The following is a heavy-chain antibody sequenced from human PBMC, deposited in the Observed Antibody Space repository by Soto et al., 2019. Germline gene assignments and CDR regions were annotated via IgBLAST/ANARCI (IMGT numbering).Heavy chain of an antibody. D-gene: IGHD2-2*01. Sequence: SVKVSCKASGGTFSSYTISWVRQAPGQGLEWMGRIIPILGIANYAQKFQGRVTITADKSTSTAYMELSSLRSEDTAVYYCARDREDSVVVPASSANWFDPWGQGTLVTVSS. V-gene: IGHV1-69*04. CDR2: IIPILGIA. CDR1: GGTFSSYT. CDR3: ARDREDSVVVPASSANWFDP. J-gene: IGHJ5*02.